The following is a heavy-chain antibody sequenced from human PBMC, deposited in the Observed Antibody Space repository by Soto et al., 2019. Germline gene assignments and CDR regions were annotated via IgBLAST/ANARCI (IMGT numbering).Heavy chain of an antibody. CDR1: GGTFSSYA. CDR3: AIDVTAAAGTAG. D-gene: IGHD6-13*01. Sequence: QVQLVQSGAEVKKPGSSVKVSCKASGGTFSSYAISWVRQAPGQGLEWMGGIIPIFGTANYAQKFQGRVTIQAXXSTSRAYRELSSLRSEDTAVYYCAIDVTAAAGTAGWGQGTLVTVSS. V-gene: IGHV1-69*12. CDR2: IIPIFGTA. J-gene: IGHJ4*02.